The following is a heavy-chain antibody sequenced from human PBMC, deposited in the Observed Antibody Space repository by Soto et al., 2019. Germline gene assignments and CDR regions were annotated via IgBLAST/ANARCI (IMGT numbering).Heavy chain of an antibody. CDR2: IYSGGST. D-gene: IGHD2-2*01. Sequence: PGGSLRLSCAASGFTVSSNYMSWVRQAPGKELEWVSVIYSGGSTYYADSVKGRFTISKDNSKNTLYLQMNSLRAEDTAVYYCAVDPLPAAMVYDYYGMDVWGQGTTVTVSS. V-gene: IGHV3-66*01. J-gene: IGHJ6*02. CDR1: GFTVSSNY. CDR3: AVDPLPAAMVYDYYGMDV.